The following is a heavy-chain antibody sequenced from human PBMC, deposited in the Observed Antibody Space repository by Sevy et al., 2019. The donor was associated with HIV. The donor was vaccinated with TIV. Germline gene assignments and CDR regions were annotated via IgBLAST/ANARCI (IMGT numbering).Heavy chain of an antibody. CDR3: ARKYDSSGYFDY. V-gene: IGHV3-23*01. D-gene: IGHD3-22*01. CDR2: FSGSGGSGDKT. J-gene: IGHJ4*02. Sequence: GGSLRLSCAASGFTFSSYAMNWVRQAPGKGLEWVSGFSGSGGSGDKTHYADSVKGRFTISRDDSKNSLYLQLNSLRAEDTALYYCARKYDSSGYFDYWGQGTLVTVSS. CDR1: GFTFSSYA.